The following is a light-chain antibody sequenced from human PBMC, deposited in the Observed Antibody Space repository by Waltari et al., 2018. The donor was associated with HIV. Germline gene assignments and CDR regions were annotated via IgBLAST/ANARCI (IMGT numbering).Light chain of an antibody. CDR3: QQANSFPLT. V-gene: IGKV1-12*01. CDR1: QDISNW. J-gene: IGKJ4*01. Sequence: DIQMTQSPSSVSASVGDRVTITCRASQDISNWLAWYQQKPGKAPKFLIYSASSVQSGVPSRFSGSGSGTDFTLTSSSLQPEEFATYYCQQANSFPLTFGGGTKVEIK. CDR2: SAS.